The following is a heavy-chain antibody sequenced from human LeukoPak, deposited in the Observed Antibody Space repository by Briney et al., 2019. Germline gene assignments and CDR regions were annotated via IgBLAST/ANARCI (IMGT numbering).Heavy chain of an antibody. V-gene: IGHV4-59*01. CDR2: IYYSGST. J-gene: IGHJ5*02. CDR3: ARGGSTGTNLNWVDP. Sequence: SETLSLTCTVSGGSISSYYWSWIRQPPGKGLEWIGYIYYSGSTNYIPSLKSRVTISVDTSKNQFSLKLSSVTAADTAVYYCARGGSTGTNLNWVDPWGQGTLVTVSS. D-gene: IGHD1-1*01. CDR1: GGSISSYY.